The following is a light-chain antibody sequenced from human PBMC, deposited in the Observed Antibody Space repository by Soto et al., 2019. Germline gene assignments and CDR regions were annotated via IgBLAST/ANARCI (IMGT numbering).Light chain of an antibody. CDR3: LQDINYPWT. CDR2: GAS. Sequence: IQLTQSPSSLSASVGDGVTITCRASPAIASFLAWYQQKPGTAPKLLIYGASTLQSGVPSRFSGSRSGTDYTLTIASLQPEDSATYYCLQDINYPWTFGQGTKVDI. J-gene: IGKJ1*01. V-gene: IGKV1-9*01. CDR1: PAIASF.